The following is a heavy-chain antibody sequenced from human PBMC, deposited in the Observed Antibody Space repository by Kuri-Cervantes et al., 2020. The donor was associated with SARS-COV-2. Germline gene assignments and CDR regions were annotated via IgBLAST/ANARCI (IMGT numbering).Heavy chain of an antibody. J-gene: IGHJ4*02. CDR3: ARAPQKRITIFGVVGSFDY. CDR1: GGSISSGDYY. V-gene: IGHV4-30-4*01. Sequence: SETLSLTCTVSGGSISSGDYYWSWIRQPPGKGLEWIGYIYYSGSTYYNPSLKSRVTISVDTSKNQFSLKLSSVTAADTAVYYCARAPQKRITIFGVVGSFDYWGQGTLVTVSS. CDR2: IYYSGST. D-gene: IGHD3-3*01.